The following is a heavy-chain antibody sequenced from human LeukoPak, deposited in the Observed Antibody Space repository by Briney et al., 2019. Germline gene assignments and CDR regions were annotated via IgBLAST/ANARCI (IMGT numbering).Heavy chain of an antibody. CDR3: ARGRQYDYVWGSYRFWFDP. Sequence: ASVKVSCKASGYTFTSYDINWVRQATGQGLEWMGWMNPNSGNTGYAQKFQGRVTITRNTSISTAYMELSSLRSEDTAVYYCARGRQYDYVWGSYRFWFDPWGQRTLVTVSS. CDR2: MNPNSGNT. CDR1: GYTFTSYD. D-gene: IGHD3-16*02. J-gene: IGHJ5*02. V-gene: IGHV1-8*03.